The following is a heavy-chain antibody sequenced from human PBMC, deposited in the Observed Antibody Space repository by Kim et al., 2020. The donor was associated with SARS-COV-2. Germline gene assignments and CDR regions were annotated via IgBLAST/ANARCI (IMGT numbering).Heavy chain of an antibody. V-gene: IGHV3-11*04. J-gene: IGHJ3*02. Sequence: GGSLRLSCAASGFTFSDYYMSWIRQAPGKGLEWVSYISSSGSTIYYADSVKGRFTISRDNAKNSLYLQMNSLRAEDTAVYYCARGGDASSSWYLHDAFDIWGQGTMVTVSS. CDR3: ARGGDASSSWYLHDAFDI. CDR1: GFTFSDYY. CDR2: ISSSGSTI. D-gene: IGHD6-13*01.